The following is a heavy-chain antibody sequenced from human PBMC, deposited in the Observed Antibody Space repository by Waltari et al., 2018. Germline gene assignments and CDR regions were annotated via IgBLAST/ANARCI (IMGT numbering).Heavy chain of an antibody. Sequence: QVQLQQWGAGLLKPSETLSLTCAVYGGSFSGYYWSWIRQPQGKGLEWIGEINHSGSTNYNPSLKSRVTISVDTSKNQFSLKLSSVTAADTAVYYCAREYYYGSGSYYKWMYFDYWGQGTLVTVSS. D-gene: IGHD3-10*01. CDR3: AREYYYGSGSYYKWMYFDY. CDR2: INHSGST. CDR1: GGSFSGYY. J-gene: IGHJ4*02. V-gene: IGHV4-34*01.